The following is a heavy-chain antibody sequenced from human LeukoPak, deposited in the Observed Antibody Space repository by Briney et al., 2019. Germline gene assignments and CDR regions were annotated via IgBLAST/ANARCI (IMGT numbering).Heavy chain of an antibody. J-gene: IGHJ4*02. CDR3: AKDRLPGRIYYFDY. CDR1: GFIFSGYG. CDR2: IRYEGSNK. V-gene: IGHV3-30*02. Sequence: GGSLRLSCAASGFIFSGYGMHWVRQAPGKGLQWVTFIRYEGSNKYYADSVKGRFTISRDNSKNTLYLQMNSLRVEDTAVYYCAKDRLPGRIYYFDYWGQGTLVTVSS.